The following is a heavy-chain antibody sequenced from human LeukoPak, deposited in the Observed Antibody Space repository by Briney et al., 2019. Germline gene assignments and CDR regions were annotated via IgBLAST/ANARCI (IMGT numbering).Heavy chain of an antibody. D-gene: IGHD3-22*01. J-gene: IGHJ4*02. CDR2: ISGSGGST. Sequence: PGGSLRLSCAASGFTFSSYAMSWVRQAPGKGLEWVSAISGSGGSTYYADSVKGRFTISRDNSKNTLYLQMNSLRAEDTAVYYCAKDAPITYYYDSSGYYRPYWGQGTLVTVSS. CDR1: GFTFSSYA. V-gene: IGHV3-23*01. CDR3: AKDAPITYYYDSSGYYRPY.